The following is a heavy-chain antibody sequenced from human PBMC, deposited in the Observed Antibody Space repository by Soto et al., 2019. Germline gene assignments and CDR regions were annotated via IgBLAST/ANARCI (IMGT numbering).Heavy chain of an antibody. CDR2: IDPSDSYT. J-gene: IGHJ6*02. V-gene: IGHV5-10-1*01. D-gene: IGHD3-3*01. CDR1: GYSFTSYW. Sequence: GESLKISCKGSGYSFTSYWISWVRQMPGKGLEWMGRIDPSDSYTNYSPSFQGHVTISADKSISTAYLQWSSLKASDTAMYYCARCDGFFTPYYYYYGMDVWGQGTTVTVSS. CDR3: ARCDGFFTPYYYYYGMDV.